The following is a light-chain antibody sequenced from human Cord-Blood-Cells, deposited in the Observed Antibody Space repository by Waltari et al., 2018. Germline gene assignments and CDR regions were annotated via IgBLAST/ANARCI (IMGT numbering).Light chain of an antibody. CDR3: NSRDSSGNHYV. J-gene: IGLJ1*01. Sequence: SSELTQDPAVSVDLGQTVRITCQGDSIRRYYASWYQQKPGQAPVLVIYGKNNRPSGIPDRFSGSSSGNTASLTITGAQAEDEADYYCNSRDSSGNHYVFGTGTKVTVL. CDR2: GKN. CDR1: SIRRYY. V-gene: IGLV3-19*01.